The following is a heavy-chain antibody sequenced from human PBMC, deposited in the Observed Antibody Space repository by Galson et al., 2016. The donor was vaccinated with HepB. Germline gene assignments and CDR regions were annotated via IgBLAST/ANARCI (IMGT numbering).Heavy chain of an antibody. CDR3: ATDLRDGAASRFDF. V-gene: IGHV1-24*01. D-gene: IGHD6-13*01. Sequence: SVKVSCKVSGYTLTELSMHWVRQSPGKGLEWMGGFDPEDGETIYAQKFQGRVTMTEDTSTDTAYMELTRLGSDDTAFYYCATDLRDGAASRFDFWGQGTLVAVSS. J-gene: IGHJ4*02. CDR1: GYTLTELS. CDR2: FDPEDGET.